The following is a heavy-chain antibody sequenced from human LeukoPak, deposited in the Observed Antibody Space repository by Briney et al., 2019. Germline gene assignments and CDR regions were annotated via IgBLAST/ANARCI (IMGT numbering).Heavy chain of an antibody. J-gene: IGHJ4*02. D-gene: IGHD3-22*01. V-gene: IGHV3-48*04. CDR2: ISSSSRTI. Sequence: GGSLRLSCAASGFTFSSYSMSWVRQAPVKGLEWVSYISSSSRTIYYAASVKGRFTISRDNAKHSLFLQMNSLRAEDTAVYYCARSNYYDSSGYPSFDNWGQGTLVTVSS. CDR1: GFTFSSYS. CDR3: ARSNYYDSSGYPSFDN.